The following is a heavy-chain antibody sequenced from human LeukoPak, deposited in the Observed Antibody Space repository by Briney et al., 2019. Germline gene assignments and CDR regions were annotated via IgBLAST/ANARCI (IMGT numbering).Heavy chain of an antibody. D-gene: IGHD5-18*01. CDR2: IFSSGTT. J-gene: IGHJ4*02. CDR1: GGSISGYY. CDR3: AKYIFGSDYFEY. V-gene: IGHV4-4*07. Sequence: PSETLSLTCTVSGGSISGYYWSWIRQPAGKGLEWIGRIFSSGTTNYNPSLKSRVTMSVDTSKNHISLKLSSVTAADTAVYYCAKYIFGSDYFEYWGQGTLVTISS.